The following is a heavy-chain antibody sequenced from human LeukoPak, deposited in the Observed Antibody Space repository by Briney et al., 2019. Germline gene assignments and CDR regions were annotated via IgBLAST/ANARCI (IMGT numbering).Heavy chain of an antibody. D-gene: IGHD6-19*01. J-gene: IGHJ4*02. CDR3: ARGNSGWSQSDY. V-gene: IGHV4-59*01. CDR2: IYNSGST. Sequence: KPSETLSLTCTVSGASISSYYWSWIRQSPGKGLEWIGYIYNSGSTSYNPSLKSRVTISVDTSKNQFSLKLSSVTAADTAVYYCARGNSGWSQSDYWGQGTLVTVSS. CDR1: GASISSYY.